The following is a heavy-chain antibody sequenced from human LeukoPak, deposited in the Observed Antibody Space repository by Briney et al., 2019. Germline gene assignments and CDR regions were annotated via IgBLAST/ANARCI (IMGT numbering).Heavy chain of an antibody. Sequence: PGGSLRLSCAASGFTFRNHGMNWVRQAPGKGLEWVSGISPSGGGTYHADSVKGRFTISRDDSKNTLSLQMNSLRVEDTALYYCAQDIAWGAFEHWGQGTQVTVSS. CDR1: GFTFRNHG. CDR2: ISPSGGGT. J-gene: IGHJ4*02. V-gene: IGHV3-23*01. CDR3: AQDIAWGAFEH. D-gene: IGHD7-27*01.